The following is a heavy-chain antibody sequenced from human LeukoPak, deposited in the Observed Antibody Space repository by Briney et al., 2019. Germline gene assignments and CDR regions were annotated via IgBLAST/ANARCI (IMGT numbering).Heavy chain of an antibody. V-gene: IGHV1-46*01. J-gene: IGHJ4*02. CDR3: ARDYVDDIPMIKDY. Sequence: GASVKVSCKASGYTFTSYHMHWVRQAPGQGPEWIGKINLSGGSTTYAQKFQGRVTMTRDTSTSTVYMELSSLRSEDTAVYYCARDYVDDIPMIKDYWGQGTLVTVSS. CDR1: GYTFTSYH. CDR2: INLSGGST. D-gene: IGHD2-8*01.